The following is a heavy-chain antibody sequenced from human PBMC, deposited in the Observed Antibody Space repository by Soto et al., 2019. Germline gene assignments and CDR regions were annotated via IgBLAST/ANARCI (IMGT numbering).Heavy chain of an antibody. Sequence: QVQLVESEGGVVQPGRSLRLSCAASGFTFSSYAMHWVRQAPGKGLEWVAVISYDGSNKYYADSVKGRFTISRDNSKNTLYLQMNSLRAEDTAVYYCAGGDFWSGYCLDYWGQGTLVTVSS. CDR2: ISYDGSNK. CDR3: AGGDFWSGYCLDY. CDR1: GFTFSSYA. J-gene: IGHJ4*02. D-gene: IGHD3-3*01. V-gene: IGHV3-30-3*01.